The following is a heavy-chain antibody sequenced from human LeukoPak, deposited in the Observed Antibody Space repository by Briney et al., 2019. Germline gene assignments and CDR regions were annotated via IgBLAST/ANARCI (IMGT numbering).Heavy chain of an antibody. J-gene: IGHJ4*02. CDR1: GGSISSYY. CDR3: ATSSDDSSDY. Sequence: PSETLSLTCTVSGGSISSYYWSWTRQPPGKGLEWIGYIYYSGSTNYNPSLKSRVTISVDTSKNQFSLKLSSVTAADTAVYYCATSSDDSSDYWGQGTLVTVSS. CDR2: IYYSGST. D-gene: IGHD3-22*01. V-gene: IGHV4-59*01.